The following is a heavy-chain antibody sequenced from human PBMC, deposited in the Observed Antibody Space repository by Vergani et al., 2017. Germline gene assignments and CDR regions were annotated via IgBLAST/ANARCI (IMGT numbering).Heavy chain of an antibody. CDR2: SYTSGST. J-gene: IGHJ4*02. V-gene: IGHV4-4*07. Sequence: QVQLQESGPGLVKPSETLSLTCTVSGGSISSYYWSWIRQPAGKGLEWIGRSYTSGSTNYNPSLKSRVTMSVDTSKNQFSLKLSSVTAADTAVYYCARADDDSSGYYTPFDYWGQGTLVTVSS. D-gene: IGHD3-22*01. CDR3: ARADDDSSGYYTPFDY. CDR1: GGSISSYY.